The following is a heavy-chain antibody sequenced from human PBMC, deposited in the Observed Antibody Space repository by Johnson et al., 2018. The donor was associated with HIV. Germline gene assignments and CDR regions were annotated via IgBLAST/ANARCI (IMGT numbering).Heavy chain of an antibody. CDR3: ASITTIAAAGRGAFDI. Sequence: MLLVESGGGLVQPGGSLRLSCAASGFTFSSYDMHWVRQATGKGLEWVSAIGTAGDTYYPGSVKGRFTISRENAKNSLYLQMNSLRAEDTAVYYCASITTIAAAGRGAFDIWGQGTMVTVSS. J-gene: IGHJ3*02. CDR2: IGTAGDT. V-gene: IGHV3-13*01. D-gene: IGHD6-13*01. CDR1: GFTFSSYD.